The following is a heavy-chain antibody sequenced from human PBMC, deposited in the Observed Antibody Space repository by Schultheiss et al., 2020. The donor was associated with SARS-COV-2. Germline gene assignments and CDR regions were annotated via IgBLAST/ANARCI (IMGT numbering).Heavy chain of an antibody. CDR2: IKQDESEK. CDR1: GFTFSSYW. Sequence: GGSLRLSCAASGFTFSSYWMSWVRQAPGKGLEWVANIKQDESEKYYMDSVRGRFTISRDNAESSLYLQMNSLRAEDTAVYYCAKDRFVLRFLGWFDPWGQGTLVTAPQ. V-gene: IGHV3-7*03. CDR3: AKDRFVLRFLGWFDP. D-gene: IGHD3-3*01. J-gene: IGHJ5*02.